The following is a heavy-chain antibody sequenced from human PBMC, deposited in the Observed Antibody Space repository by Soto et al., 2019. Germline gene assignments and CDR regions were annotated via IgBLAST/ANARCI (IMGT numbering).Heavy chain of an antibody. CDR2: ISYDGTIK. CDR1: GFTFTNYT. D-gene: IGHD3-3*01. CDR3: AREGFRPSWTFDF. J-gene: IGHJ4*02. V-gene: IGHV3-30-3*01. Sequence: PGGSLRLSCAASGFTFTNYTMHWVRQAPGKGLEWVAVISYDGTIKYYTDSVKGRFTISRDDSKRTLFLQMNSLRGEDTAVYYCAREGFRPSWTFDFWGQGTLVTVSS.